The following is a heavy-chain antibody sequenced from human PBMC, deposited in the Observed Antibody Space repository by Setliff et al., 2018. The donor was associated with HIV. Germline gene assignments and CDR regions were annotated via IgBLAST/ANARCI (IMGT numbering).Heavy chain of an antibody. V-gene: IGHV4-38-2*02. Sequence: SETLSLTCTVSGYSIRSGYYWGWIRQPPGKGLELIGSIYHSGSTYYNPSLKSRVTISVDTSKTPFSLTLTSVTAPDTSVYYCARQQHSSYLKKWNYLGQGTLVTVSS. D-gene: IGHD6-13*01. CDR1: GYSIRSGYY. J-gene: IGHJ4*02. CDR3: ARQQHSSYLKKWNY. CDR2: IYHSGST.